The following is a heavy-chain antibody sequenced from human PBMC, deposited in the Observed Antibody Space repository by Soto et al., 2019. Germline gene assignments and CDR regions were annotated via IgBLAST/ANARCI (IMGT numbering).Heavy chain of an antibody. D-gene: IGHD3-9*01. CDR3: ARPTTGDILTGHNAFDI. V-gene: IGHV3-23*01. CDR1: GFTFSSYA. CDR2: ISGSGGTI. Sequence: PGGSLRLSCAASGFTFSSYAMSWVRQAPGKGLEWVSAISGSGGTIYYADSVEGRFTISRDNAKNSLYLQMNSLRAEDTAVYYCARPTTGDILTGHNAFDIWGQGTMVTVSS. J-gene: IGHJ3*02.